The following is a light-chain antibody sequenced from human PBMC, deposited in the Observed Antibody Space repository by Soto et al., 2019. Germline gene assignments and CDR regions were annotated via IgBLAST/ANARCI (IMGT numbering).Light chain of an antibody. CDR2: GAS. J-gene: IGKJ2*01. Sequence: EIVMTQSPATLSVSLGERATLSCRASQSVTRNLAWYQQKPGQAPRLLIYGASTRATGIPARISGSGSGTEFPLTIGSLQSEDFAVYYWQQYSNWPPVYTFGQGNKLEIK. CDR3: QQYSNWPPVYT. CDR1: QSVTRN. V-gene: IGKV3-15*01.